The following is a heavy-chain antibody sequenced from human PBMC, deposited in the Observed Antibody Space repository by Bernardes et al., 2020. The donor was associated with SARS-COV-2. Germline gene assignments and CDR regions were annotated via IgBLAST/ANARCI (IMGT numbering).Heavy chain of an antibody. Sequence: GGSLRLSCAASGFTFSSYSMNWVRQAPGKGLEWVSYISSSSSTIYYADSVKGRFTISRDNAKNSLYLQMNSLRAEDTAVYYCARDLIQNGENYYYYYGMDVWGQGTTVTVSS. CDR2: ISSSSSTI. V-gene: IGHV3-48*01. CDR3: ARDLIQNGENYYYYYGMDV. J-gene: IGHJ6*02. D-gene: IGHD4-17*01. CDR1: GFTFSSYS.